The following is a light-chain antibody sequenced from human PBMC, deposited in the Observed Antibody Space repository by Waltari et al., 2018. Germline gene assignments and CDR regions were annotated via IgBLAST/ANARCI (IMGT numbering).Light chain of an antibody. V-gene: IGLV1-47*01. CDR3: AAWDDSLSGRV. Sequence: QSVLTQPPSASGTPGQRVTIPRSGRSSNIGSNYVYSYQQPPGTAPKLLIYRNNQRPSGVPDRFSGSKSGTSASLAISGLRSEDEADYYCAAWDDSLSGRVFGGGTKLTVL. J-gene: IGLJ3*02. CDR2: RNN. CDR1: SSNIGSNY.